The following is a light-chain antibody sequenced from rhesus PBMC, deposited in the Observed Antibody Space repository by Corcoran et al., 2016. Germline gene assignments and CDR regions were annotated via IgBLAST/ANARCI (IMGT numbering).Light chain of an antibody. Sequence: DIQMTQSPSSLSASVGDRVTITCRASANVNNYLNWYQQKPGKAPKLLIYKESALPRGVPSRFSGSGSGTDYTFTISSLQSEDVATYYCQHNYGTPYSFGQGTKVEIK. V-gene: IGKV1-74*01. J-gene: IGKJ2*01. CDR1: ANVNNY. CDR2: KES. CDR3: QHNYGTPYS.